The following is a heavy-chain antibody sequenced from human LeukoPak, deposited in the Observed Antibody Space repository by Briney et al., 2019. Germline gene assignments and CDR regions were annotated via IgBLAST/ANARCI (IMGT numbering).Heavy chain of an antibody. CDR2: IKEDGSEK. J-gene: IGHJ5*02. Sequence: GGSLRLSCAASGFIFSSYWMSWVRQAPGKGLEWVANIKEDGSEKYYVDSVKGQFTISRDNAKNSLYLQMNSLRAEDTAVYYCARALGYSYGYEWFDPWGQGTLVTVSS. CDR1: GFIFSSYW. V-gene: IGHV3-7*05. D-gene: IGHD5-18*01. CDR3: ARALGYSYGYEWFDP.